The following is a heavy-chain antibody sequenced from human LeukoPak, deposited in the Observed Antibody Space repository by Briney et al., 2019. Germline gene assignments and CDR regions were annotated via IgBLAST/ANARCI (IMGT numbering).Heavy chain of an antibody. CDR2: IIPILGVP. Sequence: GASVKVSCKASGDSFSRFAISWVRQAPGQGLEWMGRIIPILGVPKYAQKFQGRVAITADKSTSSAYMELRSLTSDDTAVYYCARLLGDVAYGDYLGLWGQGTLVTVSS. J-gene: IGHJ4*02. CDR1: GDSFSRFA. D-gene: IGHD4-17*01. V-gene: IGHV1-69*04. CDR3: ARLLGDVAYGDYLGL.